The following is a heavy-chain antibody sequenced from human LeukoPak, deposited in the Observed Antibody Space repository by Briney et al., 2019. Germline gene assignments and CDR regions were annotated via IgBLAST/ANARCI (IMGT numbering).Heavy chain of an antibody. CDR1: RFTFNTYW. J-gene: IGHJ4*02. Sequence: PGGSLRLSCAASRFTFNTYWMHWVRQAPGKGLVWVSRTDSDGYSTAYADSVKGRFTISRDNAKNTLYLQMNSLRAEDTAVYYCASEGTTGTTWGPDYWGQGTLVTVSS. D-gene: IGHD1-1*01. V-gene: IGHV3-74*01. CDR3: ASEGTTGTTWGPDY. CDR2: TDSDGYST.